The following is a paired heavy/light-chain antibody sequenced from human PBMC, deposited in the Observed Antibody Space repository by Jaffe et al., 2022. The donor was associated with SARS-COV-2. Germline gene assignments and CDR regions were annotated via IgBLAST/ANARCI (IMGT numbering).Light chain of an antibody. CDR2: EVS. Sequence: QSALTQPPSASGSPGQSVTISCTGTSSDVGGYNYVSWYQQYPGKAPKLIIYEVSKRPSGVPDRFSGSKSGNTASLTVSGLQAEDEADYYCSSYAGSINFKVFGGGTKLTVL. CDR1: SSDVGGYNY. V-gene: IGLV2-8*01. J-gene: IGLJ2*01. CDR3: SSYAGSINFKV.
Heavy chain of an antibody. CDR3: ARDVENFNDY. J-gene: IGHJ4*02. Sequence: QVQLVQSGAEVKKPGASVKVSCKASGYTFTTSGISWVRQAPGQGLEWMGWISTYNSKRKSAQNLQGRLTMTTDTSTSTAFMELRSLGSDDTAVYYCARDVENFNDYWGQGTLVTVSS. D-gene: IGHD1-7*01. CDR1: GYTFTTSG. V-gene: IGHV1-18*01. CDR2: ISTYNSKR.